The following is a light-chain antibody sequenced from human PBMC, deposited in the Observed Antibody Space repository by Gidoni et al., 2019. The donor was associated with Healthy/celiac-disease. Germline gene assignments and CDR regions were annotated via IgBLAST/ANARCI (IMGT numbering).Light chain of an antibody. V-gene: IGKV1-9*01. CDR3: QQLNSYPRT. Sequence: DIQLTNSPSFLSASVGDSFTITCRASKGISSYLALYQQKRVKAPKLLIYAASTLQSGVPSRFCGSGSVTQFTLTISSLQPEDVATYYCQQLNSYPRTFGGGTKVEIK. CDR2: AAS. CDR1: KGISSY. J-gene: IGKJ4*01.